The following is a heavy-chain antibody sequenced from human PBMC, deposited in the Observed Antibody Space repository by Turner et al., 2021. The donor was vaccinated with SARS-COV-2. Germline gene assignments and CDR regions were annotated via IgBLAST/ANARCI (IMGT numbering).Heavy chain of an antibody. Sequence: EVQLVESGGGLVQPGGSLRLPCEASGSTFNIYWMHWVRQAPGKGLVWVSNINNDGSITNYADSVKGRFTISRDNAKNTLYLQMNSLRAEDTAVYYCARGHCSSTSCYGVAYYAMDVWGHGTTVAVSS. V-gene: IGHV3-74*01. D-gene: IGHD2-2*01. CDR1: GSTFNIYW. CDR3: ARGHCSSTSCYGVAYYAMDV. J-gene: IGHJ6*02. CDR2: INNDGSIT.